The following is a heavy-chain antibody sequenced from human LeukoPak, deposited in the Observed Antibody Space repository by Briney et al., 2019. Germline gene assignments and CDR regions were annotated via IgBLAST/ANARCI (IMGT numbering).Heavy chain of an antibody. V-gene: IGHV3-23*01. Sequence: GGSLRLSCVASGFPFSSHAMSWVRQPPGKGLEWVSAISNGKTYYADSVRGRFTISRDDSKNTVYLQLNSLRAEDTAVYYCARNYYDRSGYSPFFDYWGQGTLVTVSS. CDR1: GFPFSSHA. J-gene: IGHJ4*02. CDR2: ISNGKT. D-gene: IGHD3-22*01. CDR3: ARNYYDRSGYSPFFDY.